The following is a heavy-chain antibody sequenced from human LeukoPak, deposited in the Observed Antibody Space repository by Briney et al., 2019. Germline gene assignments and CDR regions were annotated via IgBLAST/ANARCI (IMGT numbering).Heavy chain of an antibody. CDR1: GFMFANYA. CDR2: IGGDGHGR. D-gene: IGHD1-14*01. V-gene: IGHV3-23*01. CDR3: SKRVGGTPDN. Sequence: GGSLRLSCAASGFMFANYAMAWVRQAPGKGLDWVSAIGGDGHGRDYADSVKGRFTISRDNSKSTLYLQMNSLRAGDPALYYCSKRVGGTPDNWGLGTLVTVSS. J-gene: IGHJ4*02.